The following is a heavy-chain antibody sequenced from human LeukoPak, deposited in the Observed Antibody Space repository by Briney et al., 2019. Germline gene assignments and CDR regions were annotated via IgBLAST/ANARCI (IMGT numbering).Heavy chain of an antibody. J-gene: IGHJ4*02. CDR3: ARGSTYYESSGQVPFDY. CDR1: GGSFSGYY. V-gene: IGHV3-11*04. D-gene: IGHD3-22*01. CDR2: ISGSSGII. Sequence: LSLTCAVYGGSFSGYYWSWIREAPGKGLEWVSYISGSSGIIDYADSVRGRFTISRDNAKNSLYLQMSSLRAEDTAVYYCARGSTYYESSGQVPFDYWGQGTLVTVSS.